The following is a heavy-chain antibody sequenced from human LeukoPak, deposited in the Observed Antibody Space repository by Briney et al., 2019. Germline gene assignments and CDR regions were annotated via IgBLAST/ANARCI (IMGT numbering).Heavy chain of an antibody. CDR2: IYYSGST. CDR3: ATAWRGREGYFDY. CDR1: GGSISSYY. J-gene: IGHJ4*02. D-gene: IGHD1-26*01. V-gene: IGHV4-59*01. Sequence: PSETLSLTCTVSGGSISSYYWSWLRQPPGKGLEWIGYIYYSGSTNYNPSLKSRVTISVDTSKNQFSLKLSSVTAADTAVYYCATAWRGREGYFDYWGQGTLVTVSS.